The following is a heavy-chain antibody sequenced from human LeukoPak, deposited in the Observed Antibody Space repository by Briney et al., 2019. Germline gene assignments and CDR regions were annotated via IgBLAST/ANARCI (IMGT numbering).Heavy chain of an antibody. CDR3: ARHPIAAGGAYNWFDP. D-gene: IGHD6-13*01. Sequence: GESLKISCKHSEYSFPNYCIGWVRQMPGKGLEWMGIIYPDDSDTRYRPSFQGQVTISADKSISTAYLQWISLKASDTAMYYCARHPIAAGGAYNWFDPWGQGTLVTVSS. J-gene: IGHJ5*02. CDR1: EYSFPNYC. CDR2: IYPDDSDT. V-gene: IGHV5-51*01.